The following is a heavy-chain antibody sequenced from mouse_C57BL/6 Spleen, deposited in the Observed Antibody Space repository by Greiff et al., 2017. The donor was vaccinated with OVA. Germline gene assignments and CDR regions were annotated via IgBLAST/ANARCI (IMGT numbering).Heavy chain of an antibody. CDR2: IDPSDSET. V-gene: IGHV1-52*01. D-gene: IGHD1-1*01. Sequence: VKLQQPGAELVRPGSSVKLSCKASGYTFTSYWMHWVKQRPIQGLEWIGNIDPSDSETHYNQKFKDKATLTVDKSSSTAYMQLSSLTSEDSAVYYCARDYGSSLYAMDYWGQGTSVTVSA. CDR1: GYTFTSYW. J-gene: IGHJ4*01. CDR3: ARDYGSSLYAMDY.